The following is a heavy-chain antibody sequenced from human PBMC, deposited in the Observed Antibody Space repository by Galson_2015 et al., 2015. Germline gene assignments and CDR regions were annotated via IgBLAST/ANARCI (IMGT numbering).Heavy chain of an antibody. CDR1: GLTFNNAW. CDR3: ATSRGVAVARFDY. Sequence: SLRLSCAASGLTFNNAWMSWVRQAPGKRLEWVGRIKSKTDGGSIDYAAAVKGRFTISRHDSKAEVYLQMNSLQNEDTAVYFCATSRGVAVARFDYWGQGTLVAVSS. V-gene: IGHV3-15*01. D-gene: IGHD6-19*01. J-gene: IGHJ4*02. CDR2: IKSKTDGGSI.